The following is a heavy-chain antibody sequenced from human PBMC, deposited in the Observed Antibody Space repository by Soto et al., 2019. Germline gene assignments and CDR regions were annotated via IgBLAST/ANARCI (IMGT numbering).Heavy chain of an antibody. D-gene: IGHD2-15*01. J-gene: IGHJ6*02. Sequence: QVQLEQSGDEVKKPGASVKVSCKASGYIFVNSGIAWVRQAPGHGLEWLGWISPYTGNTYYATKVQGRRTLTTDTSTSTAVMDLGSLTSADTAVYYCAMVDLYVTPTPQDVWGQGTTVTVSS. CDR2: ISPYTGNT. CDR1: GYIFVNSG. V-gene: IGHV1-18*01. CDR3: AMVDLYVTPTPQDV.